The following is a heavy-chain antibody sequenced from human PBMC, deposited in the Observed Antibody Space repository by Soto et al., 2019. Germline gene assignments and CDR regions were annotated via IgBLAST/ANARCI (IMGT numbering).Heavy chain of an antibody. Sequence: GGSLRLSCAASGFTFGSYAMSWVRQAPGKGLEWVSAISAGGGATYYADSVKGRFTISRDNSKNTLYLQMNSLRAEDTAVYYCARPTPPQYYDILTGPSSEGYYYGMDVWGQGTTVTVSS. CDR1: GFTFGSYA. J-gene: IGHJ6*02. V-gene: IGHV3-23*01. D-gene: IGHD3-9*01. CDR2: ISAGGGAT. CDR3: ARPTPPQYYDILTGPSSEGYYYGMDV.